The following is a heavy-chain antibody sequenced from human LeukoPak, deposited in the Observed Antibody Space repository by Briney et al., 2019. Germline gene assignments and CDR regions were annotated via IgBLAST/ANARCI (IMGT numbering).Heavy chain of an antibody. Sequence: GGSLRLSCAASGFTFSSYSMNWVRQAPGKGLEWVSSISSSSSHIYYADSVKGRFTISRDNAKNSLYLQMNSLRAEDTAVYYCARSGVGATGNAYWGQGTLVTVSS. CDR1: GFTFSSYS. CDR2: ISSSSSHI. D-gene: IGHD1-26*01. V-gene: IGHV3-21*01. J-gene: IGHJ4*02. CDR3: ARSGVGATGNAY.